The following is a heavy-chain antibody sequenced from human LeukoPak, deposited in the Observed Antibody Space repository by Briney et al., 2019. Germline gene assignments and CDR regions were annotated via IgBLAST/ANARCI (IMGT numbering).Heavy chain of an antibody. Sequence: RGSLRLSCAASGFTFSIYNMNWVRQAPGKGLEWVSSISSSSSYIYYADSVKGRFTISRDNAKNSLYLQMNSLRAEDTAVYYCARLTTTVTTPFDYWGQGTLVTVSS. D-gene: IGHD4-17*01. V-gene: IGHV3-21*01. J-gene: IGHJ4*02. CDR1: GFTFSIYN. CDR3: ARLTTTVTTPFDY. CDR2: ISSSSSYI.